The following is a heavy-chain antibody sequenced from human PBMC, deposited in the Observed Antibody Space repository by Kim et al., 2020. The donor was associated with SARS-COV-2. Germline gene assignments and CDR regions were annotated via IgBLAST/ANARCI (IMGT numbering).Heavy chain of an antibody. CDR3: AKGGYWGSAWPFRLDY. Sequence: GGSLRLSCAASGFTFSSYGMHWVRQAPGKGLEWVAVISYDGSNKYYADSVKGRFTISRDNSKNTLYLQMNSLRAEDTAVYYCAKGGYWGSAWPFRLDYW. CDR1: GFTFSSYG. V-gene: IGHV3-30*18. CDR2: ISYDGSNK. J-gene: IGHJ4*01. D-gene: IGHD6-19*01.